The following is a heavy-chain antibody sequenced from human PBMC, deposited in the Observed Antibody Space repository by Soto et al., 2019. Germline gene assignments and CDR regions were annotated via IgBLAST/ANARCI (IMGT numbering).Heavy chain of an antibody. J-gene: IGHJ4*02. CDR2: ISGSGGST. CDR3: AKDRKLGLVDWLLYDRGRA. CDR1: GFTFSSYA. Sequence: GGSLRLSCAASGFTFSSYAMSWVRQAPGKGLEWVSAISGSGGSTYYADSVKGRFTISRDNSKNTLYLQMNSLRAEDTAVYYCAKDRKLGLVDWLLYDRGRAGGQGTLVTVSS. D-gene: IGHD3-9*01. V-gene: IGHV3-23*01.